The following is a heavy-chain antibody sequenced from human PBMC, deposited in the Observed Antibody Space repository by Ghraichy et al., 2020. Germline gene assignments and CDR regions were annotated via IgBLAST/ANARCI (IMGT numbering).Heavy chain of an antibody. J-gene: IGHJ1*01. D-gene: IGHD3-22*01. Sequence: SETLSLTCIVSGGSISSSNNNWGWIRQPPGKGLEWIGSIYYSGRTYYNPSLKSRVTISVDTSKNQFSLKLSSVTAADTAVYYCARGDSSGYYYTSEYFQHWGQGTLVTVSS. V-gene: IGHV4-39*01. CDR3: ARGDSSGYYYTSEYFQH. CDR2: IYYSGRT. CDR1: GGSISSSNNN.